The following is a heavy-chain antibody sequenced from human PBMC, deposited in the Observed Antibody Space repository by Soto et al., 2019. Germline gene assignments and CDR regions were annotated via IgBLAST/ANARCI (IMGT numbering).Heavy chain of an antibody. J-gene: IGHJ4*02. Sequence: GASVKVSCKASGYTFTGYYVHWVRQAPGQGLEWMGWINPNSGGTNYAQKFQGWVTISLDKSKSQFSLKLNSVTAADSAVYFCARLEGLATISYYFDFWGPGALVTVS. CDR3: ARLEGLATISYYFDF. V-gene: IGHV1-2*04. CDR2: INPNSGGT. D-gene: IGHD3-9*01. CDR1: GYTFTGYY.